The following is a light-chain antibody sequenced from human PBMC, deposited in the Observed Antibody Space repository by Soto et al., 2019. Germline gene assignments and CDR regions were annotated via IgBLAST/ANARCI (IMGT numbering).Light chain of an antibody. CDR2: GAS. V-gene: IGKV3-15*01. J-gene: IGKJ1*01. CDR3: QQYNTYSWT. Sequence: EIVMTQSPATLSVSPGERATVSCRASQSVNSKLAWYQQKTGRAPRLLIYGASTRATGIPDRFSGSGSGTELNLTISRLQPDDFATYYCQQYNTYSWTCGQGTKVDIK. CDR1: QSVNSK.